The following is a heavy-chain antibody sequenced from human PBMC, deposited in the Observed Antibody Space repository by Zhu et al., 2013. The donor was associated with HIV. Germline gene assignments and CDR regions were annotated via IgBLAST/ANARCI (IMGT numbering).Heavy chain of an antibody. V-gene: IGHV4-39*07. J-gene: IGHJ4*02. Sequence: QVQLQESGPGLVKPSETPSLTCTVSGGSISSSSYYWGWIRQPPGKGLEWIGSIYYSGSTYYNPSLKSRVTISVDRSKNQISLKLNSVTAADTAVYYCATDGGSGGNADYWGQGTLVTVSS. CDR2: IYYSGST. CDR3: ATDGGSGGNADY. CDR1: GGSISSSSYY. D-gene: IGHD2-15*01.